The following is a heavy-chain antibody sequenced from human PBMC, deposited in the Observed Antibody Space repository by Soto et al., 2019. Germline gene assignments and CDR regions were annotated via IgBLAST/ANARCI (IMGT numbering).Heavy chain of an antibody. CDR3: ARGTSVVVPAARDDWFDP. D-gene: IGHD2-2*01. Sequence: GASVKVSCKASGYTFTSYGISWVRQAPGQGLEWMGWISAYNGNTNYAQKLQGRVTMTTDTSTSTAYMELRSLRSDDTAVYYCARGTSVVVPAARDDWFDPWGQGTLVTSPQ. CDR1: GYTFTSYG. CDR2: ISAYNGNT. V-gene: IGHV1-18*01. J-gene: IGHJ5*02.